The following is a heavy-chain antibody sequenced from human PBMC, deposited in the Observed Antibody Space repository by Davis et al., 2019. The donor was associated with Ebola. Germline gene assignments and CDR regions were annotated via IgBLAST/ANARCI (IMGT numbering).Heavy chain of an antibody. CDR3: AREDTATDLDY. V-gene: IGHV1-46*01. J-gene: IGHJ4*02. D-gene: IGHD5-18*01. CDR1: GYTFTSYY. CDR2: INPSGGST. Sequence: ASVKVSCKASGYTFTSYYMHWVRQAPGQGLEWMGIINPSGGSTSYAQKFQGRVTMTRDTSTSTAYMELRSLRSDDTAVYYCAREDTATDLDYWGQGTLVTVSS.